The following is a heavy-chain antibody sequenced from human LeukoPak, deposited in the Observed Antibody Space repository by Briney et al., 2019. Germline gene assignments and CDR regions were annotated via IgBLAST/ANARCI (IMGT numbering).Heavy chain of an antibody. V-gene: IGHV1-3*01. CDR2: INAGNGDT. J-gene: IGHJ2*01. D-gene: IGHD3-10*01. CDR1: GYTFTSYA. CDR3: ASTTMVRGVSLYFDL. Sequence: ASVTVSCKASGYTFTSYAMHWVRQAPGQRLEWMGWINAGNGDTKYSQKFQGGVTITRDTSASTAYMELSSLRSEDTAVYYCASTTMVRGVSLYFDLWGRGTLVTVSS.